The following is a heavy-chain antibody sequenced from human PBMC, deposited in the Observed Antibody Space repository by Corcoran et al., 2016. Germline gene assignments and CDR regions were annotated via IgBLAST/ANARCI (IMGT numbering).Heavy chain of an antibody. CDR1: GGSISSYY. CDR2: IYTSGST. V-gene: IGHV4-4*07. Sequence: QVQLQESGPGLVKPSETLSLTCTVSGGSISSYYWSWIRQPAGKGLEWIGRIYTSGSTNYNPSHKRRVTMSVDTSKNQFSLTLSAVTSADTAVYDCARDRYYEERSGYYYLDHWGQGTLVTVSS. CDR3: ARDRYYEERSGYYYLDH. J-gene: IGHJ4*02. D-gene: IGHD3-22*01.